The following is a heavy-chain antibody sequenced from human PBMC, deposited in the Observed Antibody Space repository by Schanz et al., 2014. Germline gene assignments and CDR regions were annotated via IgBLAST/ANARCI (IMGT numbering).Heavy chain of an antibody. Sequence: VQVVQSGGGLVQPGGSLRLSCATSGFSFSSYAINWVRQAPGKGLEWISYITYNGGTIYYADSVKGRFTISRDNAKNSLYLEMNSLRAEDTALYYCARDRRNADLDYWGQGTLVTVSS. CDR2: ITYNGGTI. V-gene: IGHV3-48*01. CDR1: GFSFSSYA. D-gene: IGHD1-1*01. J-gene: IGHJ4*02. CDR3: ARDRRNADLDY.